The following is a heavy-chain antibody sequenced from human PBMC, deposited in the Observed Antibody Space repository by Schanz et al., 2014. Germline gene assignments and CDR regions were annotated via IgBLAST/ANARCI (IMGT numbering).Heavy chain of an antibody. CDR3: ARDGEAAAGCDY. Sequence: QVQLVQSGAEVKKPGASVRVSCKASGYSFTTYDINWVRQAPGQGLEWMGIINPSGGSTSYAQKFQGRVTMTTDTSTSTAYMELRNVRYDDTAMYYCARDGEAAAGCDYWGQGPLVTVSS. V-gene: IGHV1-46*03. J-gene: IGHJ4*02. D-gene: IGHD6-13*01. CDR2: INPSGGST. CDR1: GYSFTTYD.